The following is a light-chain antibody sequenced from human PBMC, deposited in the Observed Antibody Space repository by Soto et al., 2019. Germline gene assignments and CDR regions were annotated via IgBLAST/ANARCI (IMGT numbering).Light chain of an antibody. CDR3: AAWDASLGGFYV. Sequence: QSVLTQPPSASGTPGQRVTISCSGSRSSIGSNTVNWYQHLPGTAPKLLIYSNNHRPSGVPDRFSASKTGASASLAISGLQSEDEGDYYCAAWDASLGGFYVFGTATKLTVL. V-gene: IGLV1-44*01. CDR1: RSSIGSNT. CDR2: SNN. J-gene: IGLJ1*01.